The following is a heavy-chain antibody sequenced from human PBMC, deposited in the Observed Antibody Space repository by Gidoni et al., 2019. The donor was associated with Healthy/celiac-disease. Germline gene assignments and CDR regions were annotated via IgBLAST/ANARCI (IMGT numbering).Heavy chain of an antibody. Sequence: QVQLVESGGGVVQPGRSLRLPCAASGFTFSSYGMHWVRQAPGKGLEWVAVISYDGSNKYYADSVKGRFTISRDNSKNTLYLQMNSLRAEDTAVYYCAKAHFLWFGESPFDYWGQGTLVTVSS. J-gene: IGHJ4*02. CDR1: GFTFSSYG. D-gene: IGHD3-10*01. CDR2: ISYDGSNK. V-gene: IGHV3-30*18. CDR3: AKAHFLWFGESPFDY.